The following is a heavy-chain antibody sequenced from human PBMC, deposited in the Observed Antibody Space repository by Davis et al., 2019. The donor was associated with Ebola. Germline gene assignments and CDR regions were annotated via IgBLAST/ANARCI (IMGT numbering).Heavy chain of an antibody. CDR2: ISAYNGNT. D-gene: IGHD4-23*01. CDR3: ARDANPLGYGGNSIVY. Sequence: ASVKVSCKASGYTFTSYGISWVRQAPGQGLEWMGWISAYNGNTNYAQKLQGRVTMTTDTSTSTAYMELRSLRSDDTAVYYCARDANPLGYGGNSIVYWGQGTLVTVPS. CDR1: GYTFTSYG. V-gene: IGHV1-18*01. J-gene: IGHJ4*02.